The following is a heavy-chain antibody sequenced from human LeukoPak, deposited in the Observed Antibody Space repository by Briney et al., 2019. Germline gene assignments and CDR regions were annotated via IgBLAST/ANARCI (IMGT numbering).Heavy chain of an antibody. CDR1: GYTFTSYD. Sequence: AASVKVSCKASGYTFTSYDINWVRQATGQGLEWMGWMNPNSGNTGYAQKFQGRVTMTRNTSISTAYMELSSLRSEDTAVYYCAKSPRVPLGEMEYYFDYWGQGTLVTVSS. J-gene: IGHJ4*02. D-gene: IGHD3-10*01. CDR2: MNPNSGNT. V-gene: IGHV1-8*01. CDR3: AKSPRVPLGEMEYYFDY.